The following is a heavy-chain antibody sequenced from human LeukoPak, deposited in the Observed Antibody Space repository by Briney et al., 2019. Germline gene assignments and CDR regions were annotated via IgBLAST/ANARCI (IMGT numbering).Heavy chain of an antibody. CDR1: GFTFSSYG. J-gene: IGHJ6*02. Sequence: PGGSLRLSCAASGFTFSSYGMHWVRQAPGKGLEWVAVISFDGSSKYYADSVKGRFIISRDSSKNTLYLQMNSLRAEDTAVYYCARELGYSYGYNYYYGMDVWGQGTTVTVSS. D-gene: IGHD5-18*01. V-gene: IGHV3-30*03. CDR3: ARELGYSYGYNYYYGMDV. CDR2: ISFDGSSK.